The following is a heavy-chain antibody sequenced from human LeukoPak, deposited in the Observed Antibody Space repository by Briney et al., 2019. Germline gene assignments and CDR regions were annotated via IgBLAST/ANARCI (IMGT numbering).Heavy chain of an antibody. D-gene: IGHD3-10*01. CDR1: GSTFTSAW. Sequence: GGSLRLSCAASGSTFTSAWMSWLRQTPEKGLEWVAHMNEDGSGRFYVDSAKGRFTISRDDTQNSVYLQMNGLRVEDTAVYYCAAWFGESVPWGQGTLVTVSS. CDR3: AAWFGESVP. CDR2: MNEDGSGR. V-gene: IGHV3-7*01. J-gene: IGHJ5*02.